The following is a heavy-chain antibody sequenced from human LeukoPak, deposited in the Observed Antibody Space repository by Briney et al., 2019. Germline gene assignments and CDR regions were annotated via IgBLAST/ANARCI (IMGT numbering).Heavy chain of an antibody. CDR3: ARHGPANYYDSSGRFDY. CDR2: INHSGST. J-gene: IGHJ4*02. D-gene: IGHD3-22*01. Sequence: SETLSLTCAVYGGSFSGYYWSWIRQPPGKGLEWIGEINHSGSTNYNPPLKSRVTISVDTSKNQFSLKLSSVTAADTAVYYCARHGPANYYDSSGRFDYWGQGTLVTVSS. CDR1: GGSFSGYY. V-gene: IGHV4-34*01.